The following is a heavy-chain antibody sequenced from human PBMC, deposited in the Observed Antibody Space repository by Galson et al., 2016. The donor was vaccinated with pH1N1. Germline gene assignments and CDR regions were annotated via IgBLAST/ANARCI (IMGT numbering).Heavy chain of an antibody. Sequence: SLRLSCAASGFTFDDYAMHWVRQAPGKGLEWVSLISGDGGSTYYADSVKGRFTISRDNSKNSLYLQMNSLRTEDTAVYYCAKGVDYYDSSGSSFDYWGQGTLVTVSS. CDR1: GFTFDDYA. V-gene: IGHV3-43*02. CDR3: AKGVDYYDSSGSSFDY. J-gene: IGHJ4*02. CDR2: ISGDGGST. D-gene: IGHD3-22*01.